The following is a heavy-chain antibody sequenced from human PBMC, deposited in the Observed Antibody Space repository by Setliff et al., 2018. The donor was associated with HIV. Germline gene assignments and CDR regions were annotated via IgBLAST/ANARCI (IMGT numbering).Heavy chain of an antibody. CDR2: IYHSGST. V-gene: IGHV4-4*02. CDR3: ARDPTGGAARFDY. CDR1: GGSISSSNW. D-gene: IGHD6-6*01. Sequence: SETLSLTCAVSGGSISSSNWWSWVRQPPGKGLEWIGEIYHSGSTNYNPSLKSRVTISLDRSKTQFSLKLSSVTASDTAVYYCARDPTGGAARFDYWGQGTLVTVSS. J-gene: IGHJ4*02.